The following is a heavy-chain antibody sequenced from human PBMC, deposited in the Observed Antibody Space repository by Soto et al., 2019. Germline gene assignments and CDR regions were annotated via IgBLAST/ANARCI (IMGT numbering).Heavy chain of an antibody. CDR1: GYTFTSYG. D-gene: IGHD1-1*01. Sequence: QVHLVQSGAEVKKPGASVKDSCKASGYTFTSYGITWVRQAPGQGLEWMGWISAHNGNTDYAQKLQGRVIVTRDTSTSTAYMELRSLRSDDTAVYYCARGRYGDYWGKGALVTVSS. CDR3: ARGRYGDY. J-gene: IGHJ4*02. V-gene: IGHV1-18*01. CDR2: ISAHNGNT.